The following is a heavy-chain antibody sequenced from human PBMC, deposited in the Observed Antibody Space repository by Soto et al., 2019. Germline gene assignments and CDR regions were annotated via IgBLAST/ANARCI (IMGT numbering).Heavy chain of an antibody. V-gene: IGHV3-23*01. CDR2: ISGSGGST. D-gene: IGHD2-2*01. CDR3: AKVGRTAHCSSTSCSPYNWFDP. J-gene: IGHJ5*02. CDR1: GFTFSSYA. Sequence: EVQLLESGGGLVQPGGSLRLSCAVSGFTFSSYAMSWVRQAPGKGLEWVSAISGSGGSTYYADSVKGRFTISRDNSKNTLYLQMHSLRAEETAVYYCAKVGRTAHCSSTSCSPYNWFDPWSQGTLVTASS.